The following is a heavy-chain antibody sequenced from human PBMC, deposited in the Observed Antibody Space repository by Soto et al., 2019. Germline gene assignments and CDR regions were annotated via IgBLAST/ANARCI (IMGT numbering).Heavy chain of an antibody. J-gene: IGHJ4*02. Sequence: QVQLQESGPGLVKPPGTLSLTCTVSSGSITSSKWWSWVRQPPGKGLEWIGEIYHGGSTNYNPSLQGRVTVSVDKSKNQLSLQLNSVPAADTAVYYCASHLIMPGTRGFDSWGQGTLVTVSS. CDR3: ASHLIMPGTRGFDS. D-gene: IGHD6-13*01. V-gene: IGHV4-4*03. CDR1: SGSITSSKW. CDR2: IYHGGST.